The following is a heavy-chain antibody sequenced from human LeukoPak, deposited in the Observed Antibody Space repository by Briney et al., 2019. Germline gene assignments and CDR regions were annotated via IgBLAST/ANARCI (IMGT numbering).Heavy chain of an antibody. CDR1: GGSISSSSYY. CDR2: IYYSGST. Sequence: SETLSLTCTVSGGSISSSSYYWGWIRQPPGKGLEWIGSIYYSGSTYYNPSLKSRVTISVDTSKNQFSLKLSSVTAADTAVYYCARDGTLPGAFDIWGQGTMVTVSS. CDR3: ARDGTLPGAFDI. D-gene: IGHD1-26*01. J-gene: IGHJ3*02. V-gene: IGHV4-39*02.